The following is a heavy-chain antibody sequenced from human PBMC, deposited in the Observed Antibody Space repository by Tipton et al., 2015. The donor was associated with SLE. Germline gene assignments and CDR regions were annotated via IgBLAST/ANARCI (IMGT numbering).Heavy chain of an antibody. CDR3: ARDPDVSYFYH. J-gene: IGHJ4*02. CDR2: ISSRGDYV. V-gene: IGHV3-21*01. Sequence: SLRLSCVAYGFVFNSYRMNWIRQAPGGGLEWVSSISSRGDYVHYADSVKGRFTISRDNAEKSVFLHMNSLRAEDTAVYYCARDPDVSYFYHWGQGTLVTVSS. D-gene: IGHD3-10*02. CDR1: GFVFNSYR.